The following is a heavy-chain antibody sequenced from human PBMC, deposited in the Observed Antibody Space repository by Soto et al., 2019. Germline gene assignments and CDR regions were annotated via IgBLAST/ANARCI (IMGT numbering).Heavy chain of an antibody. J-gene: IGHJ6*02. CDR3: AREWELPNYYGMDV. D-gene: IGHD1-26*01. Sequence: EVQLVESGGGLIQPGGSLRLSCAASGFTVSSNYMSWVRQALGKGLEWVSVIYSGGSTYYADSVKGRFTISRDNSKNTVHLQMNSLRAEDTAVYYCAREWELPNYYGMDVWGQGTTVTVSS. CDR1: GFTVSSNY. CDR2: IYSGGST. V-gene: IGHV3-53*01.